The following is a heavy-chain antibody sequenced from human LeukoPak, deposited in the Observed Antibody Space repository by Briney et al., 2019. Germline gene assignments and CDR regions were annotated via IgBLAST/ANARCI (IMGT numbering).Heavy chain of an antibody. CDR3: ARRSYGGNSAYFDY. CDR2: IYYSGST. CDR1: GGSISSYY. V-gene: IGHV4-59*08. J-gene: IGHJ4*02. D-gene: IGHD4-23*01. Sequence: SEALSLTCTVSGGSISSYYWSWIRQPPGKGLEWIGYIYYSGSTNYNSSLKSRVTISVDTSKNQFSLTLSSVTAADTAVYYCARRSYGGNSAYFDYWGQGTLVTVSS.